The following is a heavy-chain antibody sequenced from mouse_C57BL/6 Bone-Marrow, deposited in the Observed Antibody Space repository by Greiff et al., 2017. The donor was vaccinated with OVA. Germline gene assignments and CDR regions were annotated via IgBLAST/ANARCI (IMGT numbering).Heavy chain of an antibody. V-gene: IGHV1-19*01. CDR2: INPYNGGT. CDR3: ATGLTPYYFDY. Sequence: VQLQQSGPVLVKPGASVKMSCKASGYTFTDYYMNWVKQSHGKSLEWIGVINPYNGGTSYNQKFKGKATLTVDKSSSTAYMELNSLTSEDSAVYYCATGLTPYYFDYWGQGTTLTVSS. D-gene: IGHD3-1*01. CDR1: GYTFTDYY. J-gene: IGHJ2*01.